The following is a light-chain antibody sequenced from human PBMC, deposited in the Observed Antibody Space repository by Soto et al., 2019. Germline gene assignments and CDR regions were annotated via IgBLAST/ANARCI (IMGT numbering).Light chain of an antibody. CDR1: QSISSY. V-gene: IGKV1-39*01. Sequence: DIQMTQSPSSLSASVGDRVTITCRASQSISSYLHWYQQKPGKAPKLLIYAASSLQSVVPSRFSGSGSGTDFTLTISSLQPEDFATYYCQQSYSTPPSFGQGTKLEIK. CDR3: QQSYSTPPS. CDR2: AAS. J-gene: IGKJ2*01.